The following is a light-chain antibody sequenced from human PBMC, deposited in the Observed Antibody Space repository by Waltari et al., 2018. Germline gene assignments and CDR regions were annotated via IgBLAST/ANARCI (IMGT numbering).Light chain of an antibody. CDR2: DAS. Sequence: EVVLTQSSGTPSLCPGERATLSCRASGSDTNDSLARYQQKPCQAPSILTHDASIRATGIPDRFSGSGSGTDFTLTITRLEPEDFAVYHCQQYGSLPWTFGQGTKV. CDR1: GSDTNDS. CDR3: QQYGSLPWT. J-gene: IGKJ1*01. V-gene: IGKV3-20*01.